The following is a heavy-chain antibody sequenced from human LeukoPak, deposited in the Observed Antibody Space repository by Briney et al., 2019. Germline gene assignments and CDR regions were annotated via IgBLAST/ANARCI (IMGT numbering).Heavy chain of an antibody. CDR1: GGSISSYY. Sequence: SSETLSLTCTVSGGSISSYYWSWIRQPAGKGLEWIGRIYTSGSTNYNPSLKSRVTMSVDTSKNQFSLKLSSVTAADTAVYYCARVVRGYSSGWYYFDYWGQGTLVTVSS. CDR2: IYTSGST. J-gene: IGHJ4*02. D-gene: IGHD6-19*01. CDR3: ARVVRGYSSGWYYFDY. V-gene: IGHV4-4*07.